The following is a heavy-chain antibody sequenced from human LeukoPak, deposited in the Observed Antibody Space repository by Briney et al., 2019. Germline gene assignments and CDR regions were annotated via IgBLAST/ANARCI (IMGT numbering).Heavy chain of an antibody. V-gene: IGHV3-7*01. J-gene: IGHJ6*02. CDR2: INKDGNEK. D-gene: IGHD6-13*01. CDR3: ARESPASSWYLYKMDV. Sequence: GGSLRLSCAASAFTFSDYWMTWVRQAPGKGLEWVANINKDGNEKYYVDSVKGRFTISRDNAKNSLYLQINSLRVDDTGVYYCARESPASSWYLYKMDVWGQGTTVTVSS. CDR1: AFTFSDYW.